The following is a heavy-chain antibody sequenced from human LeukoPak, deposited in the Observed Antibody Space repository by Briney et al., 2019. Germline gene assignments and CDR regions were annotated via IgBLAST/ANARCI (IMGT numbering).Heavy chain of an antibody. Sequence: SETLSLTCAVYGGSFSGYYWSWIRQPPGKGLEWIGEINHSGSTNYNPSLKSRVTISVDTSKNQFSLKLSSVTAADTAVYYCARSARGYSSSSGYFQHWGQGTLVTVSS. CDR2: INHSGST. J-gene: IGHJ1*01. CDR1: GGSFSGYY. CDR3: ARSARGYSSSSGYFQH. D-gene: IGHD6-6*01. V-gene: IGHV4-34*01.